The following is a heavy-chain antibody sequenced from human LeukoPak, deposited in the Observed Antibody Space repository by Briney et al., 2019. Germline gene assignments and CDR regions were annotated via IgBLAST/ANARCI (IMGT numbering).Heavy chain of an antibody. CDR3: ARFGYYGSGSYYLRAFDI. CDR2: INHSGST. V-gene: IGHV4-34*01. Sequence: PSETLSLTCGVYGGSFGGYYWSWIRQPPGKGLEWIGEINHSGSTNYKSSLKSRVTISVDTSKNQFSLKLSSVTAADTAVYYCARFGYYGSGSYYLRAFDIWGQGTMVTVSS. CDR1: GGSFGGYY. J-gene: IGHJ3*02. D-gene: IGHD3-10*01.